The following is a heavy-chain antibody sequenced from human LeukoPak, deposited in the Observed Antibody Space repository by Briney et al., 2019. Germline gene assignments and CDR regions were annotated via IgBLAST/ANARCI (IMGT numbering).Heavy chain of an antibody. V-gene: IGHV3-66*01. D-gene: IGHD7-27*01. J-gene: IGHJ4*02. CDR2: IYSGGST. Sequence: GGSLRLSCAASGFTVSSNYMSCVRHAPGKGVEWGSVIYSGGSTYYADSVKGRFTISRDNSKNTLYLQMNSLRAEDTAVYYCARDGAKLGIAYFDYWGQGTLVTVSS. CDR3: ARDGAKLGIAYFDY. CDR1: GFTVSSNY.